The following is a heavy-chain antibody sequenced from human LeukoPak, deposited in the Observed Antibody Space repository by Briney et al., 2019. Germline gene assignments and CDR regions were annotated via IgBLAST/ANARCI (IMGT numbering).Heavy chain of an antibody. CDR3: AKDPHRYSSSELN. Sequence: GGSLRLSCAASGFTFSSYGMHWVRQAPGKGLEWVAFIRYDGSNKYYADSVKGRFTISRDNSKNTLYLQMNSLRAEDTAVYYCAKDPHRYSSSELNWGQGTLVTVSS. CDR2: IRYDGSNK. D-gene: IGHD6-6*01. CDR1: GFTFSSYG. V-gene: IGHV3-30*02. J-gene: IGHJ4*02.